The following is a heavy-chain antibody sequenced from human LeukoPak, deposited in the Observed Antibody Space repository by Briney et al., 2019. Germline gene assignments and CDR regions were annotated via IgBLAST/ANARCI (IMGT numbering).Heavy chain of an antibody. CDR2: IYYSGST. V-gene: IGHV4-39*01. CDR1: GGSTSSSSYY. Sequence: PSETLSLTCTVSGGSTSSSSYYWGWLRQPPGKGLEWIGSIYYSGSTYYNPSLKSRVTISVDTSKNQFSLKLSSVTAADTAVYYCARWDYDILTGYYMSLGAFDIWGQGTMVTVSS. J-gene: IGHJ3*02. D-gene: IGHD3-9*01. CDR3: ARWDYDILTGYYMSLGAFDI.